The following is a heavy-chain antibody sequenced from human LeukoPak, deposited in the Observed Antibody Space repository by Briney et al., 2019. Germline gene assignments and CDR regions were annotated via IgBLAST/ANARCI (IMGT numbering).Heavy chain of an antibody. D-gene: IGHD3-3*01. V-gene: IGHV1-46*01. J-gene: IGHJ5*02. CDR3: ARVGGGFWFDP. Sequence: ASVKVSCKASGYTFTSYYMHWVRQAPGQGLEGMGIINPSGGSTSYAQKFQGRVTITRDTSTSTVYMELSSLRSEDTAVYYCARVGGGFWFDPWGQGTLVTVSS. CDR2: INPSGGST. CDR1: GYTFTSYY.